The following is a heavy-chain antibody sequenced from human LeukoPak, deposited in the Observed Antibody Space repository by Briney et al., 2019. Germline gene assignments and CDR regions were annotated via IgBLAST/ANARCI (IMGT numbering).Heavy chain of an antibody. D-gene: IGHD6-25*01. CDR1: GYTFTSYD. J-gene: IGHJ3*02. V-gene: IGHV1-8*02. CDR2: MNPNSGNT. Sequence: RASVKVSCKASGYTFTSYDINWVRQATGQGLEWMGWMNPNSGNTGYAQKFQGRVTMTRNTSISTAYMELSSLRSEDTAVYYCARAHGPSSGDAFDIWGQGTMVTVSS. CDR3: ARAHGPSSGDAFDI.